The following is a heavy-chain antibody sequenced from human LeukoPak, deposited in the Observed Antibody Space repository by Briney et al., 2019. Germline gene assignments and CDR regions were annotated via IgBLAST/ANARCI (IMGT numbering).Heavy chain of an antibody. Sequence: GGTLRLSCAASGFTFSTYGMAWVRQAPGKGLEWVSAISGSAATTFYADSVKGRFTISRDNSKNTLYLQMNSLRAEDTAVYYCAKRGPGSPQSGRYYFDYWGQGTLVTVSS. CDR1: GFTFSTYG. CDR2: ISGSAATT. D-gene: IGHD3-10*01. J-gene: IGHJ4*02. V-gene: IGHV3-23*01. CDR3: AKRGPGSPQSGRYYFDY.